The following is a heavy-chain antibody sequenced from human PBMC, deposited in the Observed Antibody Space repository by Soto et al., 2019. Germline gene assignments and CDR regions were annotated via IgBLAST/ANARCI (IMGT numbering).Heavy chain of an antibody. V-gene: IGHV3-64D*08. J-gene: IGHJ6*02. CDR1: GFTFSSYA. CDR2: ISSNGGST. CDR3: VKPPSHLLIGSSPLNGMDV. Sequence: GGSLRLSCSASGFTFSSYAMHWVRQAPGKGLEYVSAISSNGGSTYYADSVKGRLTISRDNSKNTLYLQMSSLRAEDTAVYYCVKPPSHLLIGSSPLNGMDVWGQGTTVTVSS. D-gene: IGHD6-13*01.